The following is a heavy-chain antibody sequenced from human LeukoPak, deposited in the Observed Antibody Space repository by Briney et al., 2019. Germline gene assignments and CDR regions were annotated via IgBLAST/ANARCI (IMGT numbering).Heavy chain of an antibody. Sequence: ASVKVSCKASGGTFSSYAISWVRQAPGQGLEWMGGIIPIFGTANYAQKFQGRVTITADESTSTAYMELSSLRSEDTAVYYCARTGESEYYYDSSGYLQPASWFDPWGQGTLVTVSS. CDR1: GGTFSSYA. CDR2: IIPIFGTA. V-gene: IGHV1-69*13. D-gene: IGHD3-22*01. J-gene: IGHJ5*02. CDR3: ARTGESEYYYDSSGYLQPASWFDP.